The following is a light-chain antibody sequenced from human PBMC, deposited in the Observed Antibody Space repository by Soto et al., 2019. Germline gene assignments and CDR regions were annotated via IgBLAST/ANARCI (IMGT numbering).Light chain of an antibody. Sequence: DIQMTQSPSSLSASVGDRVTIRCQSSQDISNYLNWYQQKPGGAPKLLIYKASVLESGVPSRFSGSGSGTEFTLTISGLQPDDFATYFCQQYSTYPSLTFGGGTKVDI. CDR3: QQYSTYPSLT. V-gene: IGKV1-5*03. CDR2: KAS. J-gene: IGKJ4*01. CDR1: QDISNY.